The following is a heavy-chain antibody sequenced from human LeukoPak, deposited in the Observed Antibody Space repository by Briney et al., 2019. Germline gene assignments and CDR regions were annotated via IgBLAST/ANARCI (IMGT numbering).Heavy chain of an antibody. D-gene: IGHD4-17*01. Sequence: PGGSLRLSCAASGFTVSSNYMSWVRQAPGKGLEWVSVIYSGGSTYYADSVKGRFTISRDNSKNTLYLQMNSLRAEDTAVYYCASLSYGDYGFDYWGQGTLVTVSS. CDR3: ASLSYGDYGFDY. V-gene: IGHV3-66*01. CDR2: IYSGGST. J-gene: IGHJ4*02. CDR1: GFTVSSNY.